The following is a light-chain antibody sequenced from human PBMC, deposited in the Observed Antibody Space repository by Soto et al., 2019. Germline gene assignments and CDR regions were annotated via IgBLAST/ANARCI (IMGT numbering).Light chain of an antibody. V-gene: IGLV2-14*01. CDR3: SSYTSSSTLYV. CDR1: SSDVGGYNY. Sequence: SVLTQPASVSGSPGQSITISCTGTSSDVGGYNYVSWYQQHPGKAPKLMIYDVSNRPSGVSNRFSGSKSGNTASLTISGLQAEGEADYYCSSYTSSSTLYVFGTGTKVTVL. CDR2: DVS. J-gene: IGLJ1*01.